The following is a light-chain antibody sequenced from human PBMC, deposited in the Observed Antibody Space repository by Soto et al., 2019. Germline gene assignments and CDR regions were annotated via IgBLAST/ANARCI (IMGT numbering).Light chain of an antibody. CDR2: GAS. J-gene: IGKJ4*01. CDR3: QQYKDWPPLT. Sequence: EIAMTQSPVTLSASPGERVTLSCRASQSVNINLAWYQQRPGQAPRDLIYGASNWASGIPDRFSGSGSGTDFTLTISSLEPDDFALYYCQQYKDWPPLTFGGGTRVEIK. V-gene: IGKV3D-15*01. CDR1: QSVNIN.